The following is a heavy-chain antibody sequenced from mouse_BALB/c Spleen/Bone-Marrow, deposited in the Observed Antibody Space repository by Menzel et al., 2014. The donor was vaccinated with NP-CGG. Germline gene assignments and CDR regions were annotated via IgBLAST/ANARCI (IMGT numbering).Heavy chain of an antibody. CDR2: ISDGGSYT. V-gene: IGHV5-4*02. CDR1: GFIFSDYY. CDR3: AREVSMDY. J-gene: IGHJ4*01. Sequence: VKLVESGGGLVKPGGSLKLSCAPSGFIFSDYYMYWVRQTPEKRLEWVATISDGGSYTYYPDSVKGRFTISRDNAKNNLFLQLSSLKSEDTAMYYCAREVSMDYWGQGTSVTVSS.